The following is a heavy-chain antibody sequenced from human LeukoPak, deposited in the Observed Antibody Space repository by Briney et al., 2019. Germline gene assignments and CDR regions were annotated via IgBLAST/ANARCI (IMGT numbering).Heavy chain of an antibody. V-gene: IGHV1-2*02. D-gene: IGHD1-26*01. CDR2: INPNNGGT. J-gene: IGHJ1*01. Sequence: ASEKVSCKASGYTFTGSYMHWVRQAPGQGLEWMGWINPNNGGTNYAQKFQGRVTMTRDTSISTAYMELSSLRSDDTAVYYCARDWAWEQVWFQHWGQGTQVIVSS. CDR1: GYTFTGSY. CDR3: ARDWAWEQVWFQH.